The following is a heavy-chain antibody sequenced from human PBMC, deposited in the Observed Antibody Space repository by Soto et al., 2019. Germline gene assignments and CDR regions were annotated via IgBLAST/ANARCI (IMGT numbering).Heavy chain of an antibody. D-gene: IGHD3-22*01. J-gene: IGHJ4*02. CDR2: ISGSGGST. V-gene: IGHV3-23*01. CDR3: AKSPAFSPPSGYYPY. CDR1: GFTFSSYA. Sequence: XESLGLSCAASGFTFSSYAMSWVRQAPGKGLEWVSAISGSGGSTYYADSVKGRFTISRDNSKNTLYLQMNSLRAEDTAVYYCAKSPAFSPPSGYYPYWGQGTLVTVSS.